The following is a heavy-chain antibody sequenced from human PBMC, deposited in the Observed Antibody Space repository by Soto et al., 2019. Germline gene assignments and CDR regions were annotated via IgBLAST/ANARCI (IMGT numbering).Heavy chain of an antibody. D-gene: IGHD2-8*01. CDR3: ARDNGVGP. Sequence: SETLSLTCTVSGGSISSCDYYWSWIRQPPGKGLEWIGYIYDSGSTYYNSSLKSRVNITLDTSKNQFSLKLTSVTAADTAVYYCARDNGVGPWGQGTLVTVSS. J-gene: IGHJ5*02. CDR1: GGSISSCDYY. CDR2: IYDSGST. V-gene: IGHV4-30-4*01.